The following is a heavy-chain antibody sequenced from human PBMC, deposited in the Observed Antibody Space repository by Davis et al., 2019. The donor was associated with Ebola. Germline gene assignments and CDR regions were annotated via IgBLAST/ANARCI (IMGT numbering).Heavy chain of an antibody. Sequence: MPGGSLRLSCTVSGGSISSYYCCWIRQPPGKGLEWIGYIYYSGSTNYNPSLKSRVTISVDTSKNQFSLKLSSVTAADTAVYYCARGRQWLVPYFDYWGQGTLVTVSS. D-gene: IGHD6-19*01. CDR3: ARGRQWLVPYFDY. J-gene: IGHJ4*02. CDR1: GGSISSYY. V-gene: IGHV4-59*08. CDR2: IYYSGST.